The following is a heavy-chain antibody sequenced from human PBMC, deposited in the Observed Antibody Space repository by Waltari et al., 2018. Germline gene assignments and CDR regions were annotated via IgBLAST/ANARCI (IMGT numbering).Heavy chain of an antibody. V-gene: IGHV4-61*09. CDR2: IYTSGST. CDR3: ARGRGVVFDY. Sequence: QVQLQESGPGLVKPSQTLSLTCTVSGGSISSGSYYWSWIRQPAGKGLEWIGYIYTSGSTNYNPSPKSRVTISVDTSKNQFSLKLSSVTAADTAVYYCARGRGVVFDYWGQGTLVTVSS. CDR1: GGSISSGSYY. D-gene: IGHD3-10*01. J-gene: IGHJ4*02.